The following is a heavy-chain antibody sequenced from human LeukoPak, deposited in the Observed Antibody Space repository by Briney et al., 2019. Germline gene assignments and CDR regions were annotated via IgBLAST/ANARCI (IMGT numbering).Heavy chain of an antibody. J-gene: IGHJ4*02. CDR2: IYRSGST. Sequence: SETLPLTGTVSVNSISNGYYGDWIRQPPGRGLEWIGNIYRSGSTSYNPSLKSRVTISVDMSKNQFSLKVNSVTAADTAVYYCARRHSSGWFYYWGQGTLVTVSS. CDR3: ARRHSSGWFYY. D-gene: IGHD6-19*01. V-gene: IGHV4-38-2*02. CDR1: VNSISNGYY.